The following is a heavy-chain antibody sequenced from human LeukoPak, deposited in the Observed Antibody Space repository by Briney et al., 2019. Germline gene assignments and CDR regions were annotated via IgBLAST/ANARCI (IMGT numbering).Heavy chain of an antibody. CDR1: GLTFSNVW. CDR3: TTFSDCTSSICYTNY. Sequence: GGSLRLSCVVSGLTFSNVWMSWVRQAPGKGLEWVGRIKSKTHGGTTDYAAPVYGRFTVSRDDSENTLYLQMNSLQTEDTAVYYCTTFSDCTSSICYTNYWGQGTLVTVSS. CDR2: IKSKTHGGTT. J-gene: IGHJ4*02. V-gene: IGHV3-15*01. D-gene: IGHD2-2*02.